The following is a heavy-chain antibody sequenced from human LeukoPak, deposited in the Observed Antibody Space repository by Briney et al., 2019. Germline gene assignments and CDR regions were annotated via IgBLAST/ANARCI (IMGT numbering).Heavy chain of an antibody. CDR2: INPDTGVT. J-gene: IGHJ4*02. V-gene: IGHV1-2*02. CDR1: GYTFTGHF. D-gene: IGHD2-2*01. Sequence: ASVKVSCTASGYTFTGHFIFWMRQSPGQRLELIAWINPDTGVTNYAQTFQGTVSVASDTSISTAYLDISRLTSDDTALYYCSREASCDSTSCPQDYWGQGTLVTVSS. CDR3: SREASCDSTSCPQDY.